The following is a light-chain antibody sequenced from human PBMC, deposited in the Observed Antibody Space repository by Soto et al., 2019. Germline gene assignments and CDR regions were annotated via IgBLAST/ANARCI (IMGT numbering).Light chain of an antibody. J-gene: IGLJ1*01. V-gene: IGLV2-14*01. Sequence: QSVLTQPASVSGSPGQSITISCTGTSSDVGGYNYVSWHQQHPGKAPKLMIFEVSYRPSGVPDRFSGSKSGNTASLTISGLQADDEADYYCSSNTRSSLYVFGTGTKLTVL. CDR2: EVS. CDR3: SSNTRSSLYV. CDR1: SSDVGGYNY.